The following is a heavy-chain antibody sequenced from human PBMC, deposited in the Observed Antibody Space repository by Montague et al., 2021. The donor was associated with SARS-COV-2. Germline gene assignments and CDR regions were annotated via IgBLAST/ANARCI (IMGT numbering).Heavy chain of an antibody. J-gene: IGHJ3*02. D-gene: IGHD3-22*01. CDR2: IYYSGST. Sequence: TRSLTCTVSGGSISSGGYYWGWIRQHPGKGLEWIGYIYYSGSTYYNPSLKSRVTISVDTSKNQFSLKLSSVTAADTAVYYCARAATITMIVVVIDAFDIWGQGTMVTVSS. CDR3: ARAATITMIVVVIDAFDI. V-gene: IGHV4-31*03. CDR1: GGSISSGGYY.